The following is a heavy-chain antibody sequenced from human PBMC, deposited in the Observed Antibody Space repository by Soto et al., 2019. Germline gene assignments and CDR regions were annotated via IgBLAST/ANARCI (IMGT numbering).Heavy chain of an antibody. CDR1: GGSISSSNW. Sequence: TLSLTCAVSGGSISSSNWWSGVRQPPGKGLEWIGEIYHSGSTNYNPSLKSRVTISVDKSKNQFSLKLSSVTAADTAVYYCVRGGSAAGKPDYYYYYGMDVWGQGTTVTVSS. J-gene: IGHJ6*02. D-gene: IGHD6-13*01. CDR3: VRGGSAAGKPDYYYYYGMDV. V-gene: IGHV4-4*02. CDR2: IYHSGST.